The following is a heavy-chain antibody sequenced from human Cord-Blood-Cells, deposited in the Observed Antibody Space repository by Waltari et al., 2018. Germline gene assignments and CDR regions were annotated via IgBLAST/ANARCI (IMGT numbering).Heavy chain of an antibody. Sequence: QLQLQESGPGLVKPSETLSLTCTVSGGSISSSSYYWGWIRQPPGKGLEWIGSIYYSGSTYCNPSLKSRVTISVYTSKNQFSLKLISVTAADTAVYYCARLDDGYCSSTSCYTFDYWGQGTLVTVSS. V-gene: IGHV4-39*01. CDR3: ARLDDGYCSSTSCYTFDY. J-gene: IGHJ4*02. D-gene: IGHD2-2*02. CDR2: IYYSGST. CDR1: GGSISSSSYY.